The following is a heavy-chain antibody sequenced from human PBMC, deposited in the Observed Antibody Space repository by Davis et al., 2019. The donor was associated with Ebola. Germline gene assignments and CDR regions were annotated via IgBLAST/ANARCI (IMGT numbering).Heavy chain of an antibody. J-gene: IGHJ6*04. V-gene: IGHV3-30*03. CDR3: ARDMSDIPPLYHFHMDV. CDR2: ISYDGSKK. Sequence: GESLKISCAASGFTFDNYGMYWVRQAPGKGLEWVAVISYDGSKKYYADAVKGRFTISRDNSKNTLYLQMNSLRPEDTAVYYCARDMSDIPPLYHFHMDVWGKGTTVTVSS. D-gene: IGHD2-15*01. CDR1: GFTFDNYG.